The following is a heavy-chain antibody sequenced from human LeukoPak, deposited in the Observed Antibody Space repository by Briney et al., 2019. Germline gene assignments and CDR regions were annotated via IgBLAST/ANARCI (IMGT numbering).Heavy chain of an antibody. CDR1: GLTFNTYP. CDR3: ATDSNPFDF. Sequence: GGSLRLSCAASGLTFNTYPMAWVRQAPGKGLEWVSRISGGGDTTYYTDSVKGRFTISRDNSKNTLFLQMNSLRAEDTAIYCCATDSNPFDFWGQGTLVTVSS. CDR2: ISGGGDTT. D-gene: IGHD6-13*01. V-gene: IGHV3-23*01. J-gene: IGHJ4*02.